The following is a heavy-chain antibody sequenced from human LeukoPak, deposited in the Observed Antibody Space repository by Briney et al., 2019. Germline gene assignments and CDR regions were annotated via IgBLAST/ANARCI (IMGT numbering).Heavy chain of an antibody. CDR1: GGTFSSYA. V-gene: IGHV1-69*13. CDR2: IIPIFGTA. CDR3: ASQKGTDYCSGGSCYGPPDY. J-gene: IGHJ4*02. D-gene: IGHD2-15*01. Sequence: AASVKVSCKASGGTFSSYAISWVRQAPGQGLEWMGGIIPIFGTANYAQKFQGRVTITADESTSTAYMELSSLRSEDTAVYYCASQKGTDYCSGGSCYGPPDYWGQGTLVTVSS.